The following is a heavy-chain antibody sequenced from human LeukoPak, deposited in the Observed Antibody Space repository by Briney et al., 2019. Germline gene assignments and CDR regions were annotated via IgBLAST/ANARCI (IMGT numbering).Heavy chain of an antibody. CDR3: VRDNGGEHL. V-gene: IGHV3-74*01. CDR2: INNDGSST. D-gene: IGHD3-16*01. Sequence: GGSLRLSCAAPGYTSGSSWIYWVRQPPGKGLVWVSRINNDGSSTIYADSVKGRFTISRDNAKNTLYLQMNSLRDDDAAVYYCVRDNGGEHLWGQGTLVTVSS. J-gene: IGHJ4*02. CDR1: GYTSGSSW.